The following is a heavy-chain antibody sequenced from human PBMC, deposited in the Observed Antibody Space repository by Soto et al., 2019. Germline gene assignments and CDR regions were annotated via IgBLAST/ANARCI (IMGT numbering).Heavy chain of an antibody. CDR2: ITNSGDKA. Sequence: GGSLRLSCAASGFTFSHYAMDWVRQAPGKGLECLSAITNSGDKAFYADSVKGRFAISRDNSKNTLYLQMGSLRAEDMAVYYCARVFYDGRGYYYGYWGQGTLVTVSS. J-gene: IGHJ4*02. V-gene: IGHV3-64*02. D-gene: IGHD3-22*01. CDR1: GFTFSHYA. CDR3: ARVFYDGRGYYYGY.